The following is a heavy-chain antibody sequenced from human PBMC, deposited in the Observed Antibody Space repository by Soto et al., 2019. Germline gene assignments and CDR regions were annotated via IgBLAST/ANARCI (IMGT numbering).Heavy chain of an antibody. CDR2: ISGSGGST. CDR1: GVTFSSYA. Sequence: GGSLRLSCAASGVTFSSYAMSWVRQAPGKGLEWVSAISGSGGSTYYADSVKGRFTISRDNSKNTLYLQMNSLRAEDTAVYYCAKGLRYWVSMDVWGKGTTVTVSS. CDR3: AKGLRYWVSMDV. D-gene: IGHD3-9*01. J-gene: IGHJ6*03. V-gene: IGHV3-23*01.